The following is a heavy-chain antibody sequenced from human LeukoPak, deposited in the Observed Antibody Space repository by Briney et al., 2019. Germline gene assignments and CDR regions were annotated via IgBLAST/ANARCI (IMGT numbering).Heavy chain of an antibody. CDR2: ISGSGGST. Sequence: PGGSLRLSCAASGFTFSSYAMSWVRQAPGKGLEWVSAISGSGGSTYYADSVKGRSTISRDNSKNTLYLQMNSLRAEDTAVYYCAKAGPYYYYYGMDVWGQGTTVTVSS. CDR1: GFTFSSYA. V-gene: IGHV3-23*01. J-gene: IGHJ6*02. CDR3: AKAGPYYYYYGMDV.